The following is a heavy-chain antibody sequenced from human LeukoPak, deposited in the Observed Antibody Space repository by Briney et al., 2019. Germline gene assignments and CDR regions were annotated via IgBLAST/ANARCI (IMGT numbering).Heavy chain of an antibody. CDR1: GFTVSSSY. D-gene: IGHD2-2*03. Sequence: GGSLRLSCAASGFTVSSSYMGWVRQAPGRGLEWISVIYSGGSTYYADSVNGRFRISRDNSKNTVYLQMNILRAEDTAMYYCARVDNSGEGYFDCWGQGTLVTVSS. J-gene: IGHJ4*02. V-gene: IGHV3-53*01. CDR2: IYSGGST. CDR3: ARVDNSGEGYFDC.